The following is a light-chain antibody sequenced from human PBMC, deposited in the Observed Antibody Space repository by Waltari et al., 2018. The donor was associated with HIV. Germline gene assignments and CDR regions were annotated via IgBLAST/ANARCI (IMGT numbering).Light chain of an antibody. CDR2: ANI. CDR3: QSFDSSLTTSGVI. CDR1: SSNIGAGYG. Sequence: QSALTHPPSVSGAPGRRVTISCPGSSSNIGAGYGVHWYLQLPGTAPNLLIYANINRPSGVPDRFSGSKSGSSASLAITGLQAEDEAHYYCQSFDSSLTTSGVIFGGGTKLTVL. V-gene: IGLV1-40*01. J-gene: IGLJ2*01.